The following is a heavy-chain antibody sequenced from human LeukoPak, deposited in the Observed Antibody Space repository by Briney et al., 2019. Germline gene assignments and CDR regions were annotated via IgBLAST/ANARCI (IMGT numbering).Heavy chain of an antibody. V-gene: IGHV1-2*02. CDR1: GYTFTGYY. D-gene: IGHD2-15*01. CDR3: ARGTPYCSGGSCYWDGFFDY. J-gene: IGHJ4*02. CDR2: INPNSGGT. Sequence: ASVKVSCKTSGYTFTGYYMHWVRQAPGQGLEWMGWINPNSGGTNYAQKFQGSVTITRDTSISTAYMELSRLRSDDTAVYYCARGTPYCSGGSCYWDGFFDYWGQGTLVTVSS.